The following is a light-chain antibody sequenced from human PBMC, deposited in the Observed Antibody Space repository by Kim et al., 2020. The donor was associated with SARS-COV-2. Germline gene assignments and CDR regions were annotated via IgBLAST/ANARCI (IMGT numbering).Light chain of an antibody. CDR2: DAS. CDR3: QHYSTLLSVT. Sequence: SVVNRITSPWQASDDIGNYVNWYQQRLGKAPKLLVCDASNLEAGVPSRFSGSGSGTDFSLTISGLQPEDFATYYCQHYSTLLSVTFGGGTKVDIK. J-gene: IGKJ4*01. CDR1: DDIGNY. V-gene: IGKV1-33*01.